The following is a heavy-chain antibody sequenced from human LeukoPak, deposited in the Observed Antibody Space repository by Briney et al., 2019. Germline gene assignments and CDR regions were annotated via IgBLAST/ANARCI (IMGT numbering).Heavy chain of an antibody. J-gene: IGHJ5*02. V-gene: IGHV4-31*03. D-gene: IGHD3-9*01. CDR2: IYYSGST. Sequence: SQTLSLTCTVSGGSISSGGYYWSWIRQHPGKGLEWIGYIYYSGSTYYNPSLKSRVTISVDTSKNQFSLKLSSVTAADTAVYYCARDSPRYFDWPNWFDPWGQGTLVTVSS. CDR1: GGSISSGGYY. CDR3: ARDSPRYFDWPNWFDP.